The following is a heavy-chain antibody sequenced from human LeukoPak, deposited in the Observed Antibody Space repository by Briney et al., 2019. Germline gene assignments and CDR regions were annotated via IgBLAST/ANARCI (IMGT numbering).Heavy chain of an antibody. Sequence: SETLSLTCTVSSGSISSGAYYWGWIRQPPGKGLEWVGSIYHSGSTFYNPSLKGRVTISVDTSKNQFYLKLTSVTAADTAVFSCAREEFGTACFDSWGQGTLVTDSS. D-gene: IGHD1-7*01. V-gene: IGHV4-39*07. J-gene: IGHJ4*02. CDR2: IYHSGST. CDR3: AREEFGTACFDS. CDR1: SGSISSGAYY.